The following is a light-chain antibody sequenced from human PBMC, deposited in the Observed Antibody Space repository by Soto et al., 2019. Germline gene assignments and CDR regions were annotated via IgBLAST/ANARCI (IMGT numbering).Light chain of an antibody. CDR3: QQRSNWPIT. V-gene: IGKV3-11*01. CDR2: DAS. CDR1: QSVSTS. Sequence: EIVLTQSPATLSLSPGERATLSCRASQSVSTSLAWFQQKPGQVPRLLIYDASKRAAGIPARFSGSGSGTDFTLTISSLEPEDFAVYYCQQRSNWPITFGQGTRLEIK. J-gene: IGKJ5*01.